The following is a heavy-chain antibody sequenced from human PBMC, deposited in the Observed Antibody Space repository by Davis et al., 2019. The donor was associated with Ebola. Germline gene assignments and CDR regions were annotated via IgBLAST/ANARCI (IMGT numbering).Heavy chain of an antibody. Sequence: PSETLSLTCTVSGGSISSYYWSWIRQPPGKGLEWIGYIYYSGSTNYNPSLESRVTISVDTSKNQFSLQLSSVTAADTAVYYCARGPFSDSSGWYLNYWGQGILVTVSS. CDR2: IYYSGST. V-gene: IGHV4-59*12. CDR1: GGSISSYY. CDR3: ARGPFSDSSGWYLNY. J-gene: IGHJ4*02. D-gene: IGHD6-19*01.